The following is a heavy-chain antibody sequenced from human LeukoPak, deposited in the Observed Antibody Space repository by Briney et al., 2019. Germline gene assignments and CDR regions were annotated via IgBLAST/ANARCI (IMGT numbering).Heavy chain of an antibody. J-gene: IGHJ4*02. Sequence: PGGSLRLSCAASGFTVSSDYISWVRQAPGKGLEWVSVIYSGGSTKYADFVRARFTISRDNSKNTVYLQMNSLRVEDTAVYYCARATLDNWGQGTLVTVSS. CDR2: IYSGGST. V-gene: IGHV3-53*01. CDR3: ARATLDN. CDR1: GFTVSSDY.